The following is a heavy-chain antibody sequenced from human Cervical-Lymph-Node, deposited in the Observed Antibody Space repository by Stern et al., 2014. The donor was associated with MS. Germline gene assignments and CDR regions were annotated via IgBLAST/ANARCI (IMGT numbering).Heavy chain of an antibody. CDR1: GFTFGDYA. D-gene: IGHD1-14*01. CDR2: ISWNSGTI. Sequence: QLVESGGDLVQPGRSLRLSCAAFGFTFGDYAMHWVRQAPGKGLEWVAGISWNSGTIGYADSVKGRFTTSRDNAYSSLYLQMNSLRPEDTALYYCARDITGSSAYFAYWGQGTLVTVSS. CDR3: ARDITGSSAYFAY. J-gene: IGHJ4*02. V-gene: IGHV3-9*01.